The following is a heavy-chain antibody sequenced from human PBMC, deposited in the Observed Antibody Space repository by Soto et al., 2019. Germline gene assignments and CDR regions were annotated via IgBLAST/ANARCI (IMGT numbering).Heavy chain of an antibody. CDR2: ISSNGNNT. D-gene: IGHD2-21*02. CDR1: GFTFSSYA. J-gene: IGHJ4*02. Sequence: HPGGSLRLSCSASGFTFSSYAMHWVRQAPGKGLEYVSAISSNGNNTYYADSVKGRFTISRDNSKNTLYLQMSSLRPEDTAVYYCVKRYCGGDCYFDYWGQGTLVTVSS. V-gene: IGHV3-64D*06. CDR3: VKRYCGGDCYFDY.